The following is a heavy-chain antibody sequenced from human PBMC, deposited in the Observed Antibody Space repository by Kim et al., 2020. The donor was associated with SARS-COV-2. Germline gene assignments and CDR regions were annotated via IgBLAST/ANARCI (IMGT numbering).Heavy chain of an antibody. V-gene: IGHV3-23*01. Sequence: ADSAKGRFTISRDNSRNTLFLQMHSLRAEDTATYYCTRNNSRAFSSGSMDVWGQGTMVTVSS. D-gene: IGHD3-3*01. J-gene: IGHJ6*02. CDR3: TRNNSRAFSSGSMDV.